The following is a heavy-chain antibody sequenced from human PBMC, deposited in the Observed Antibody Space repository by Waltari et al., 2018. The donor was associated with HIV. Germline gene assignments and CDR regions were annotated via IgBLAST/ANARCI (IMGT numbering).Heavy chain of an antibody. J-gene: IGHJ4*02. CDR1: EVPFRGYS. Sequence: ELELVESGGGLVQPGESLRLSCTASEVPFRGYSMNWVRQAQGKGLEWISYISSRHSTMFYSDSVKGRFTISRDNAKNSLYLEMTNLRVDDTAIYYCATDFWSGHPDYWGQGTLVTVSS. D-gene: IGHD3-3*01. CDR2: ISSRHSTM. CDR3: ATDFWSGHPDY. V-gene: IGHV3-48*01.